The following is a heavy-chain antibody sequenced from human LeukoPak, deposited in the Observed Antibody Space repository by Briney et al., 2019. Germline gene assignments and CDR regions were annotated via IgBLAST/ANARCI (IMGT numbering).Heavy chain of an antibody. CDR2: INHSGST. CDR3: ASATYGEMVY. Sequence: PSETLSLTCAVYGGSFSGYYWSWIRRPPGKGLEWIGEINHSGSTNYNPSLKSRVTISVDTSKNQFSLKLSSVTAADTAVYYCASATYGEMVYWGQGTLVTVSS. D-gene: IGHD4-17*01. V-gene: IGHV4-34*01. CDR1: GGSFSGYY. J-gene: IGHJ4*02.